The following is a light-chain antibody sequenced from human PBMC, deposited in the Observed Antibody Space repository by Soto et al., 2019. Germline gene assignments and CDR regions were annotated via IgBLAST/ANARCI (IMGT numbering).Light chain of an antibody. J-gene: IGLJ2*01. CDR2: DVR. Sequence: QSVLTQPASVSGSPGQSITISCTGTSSDVGGYNYISWYQQHPGKAPKFIIYDVRNRPSGVSNRFSGSRSGNTASLTISGLQAEDEADYYCRSYTGSSTVIFGGGTKLTVL. CDR3: RSYTGSSTVI. CDR1: SSDVGGYNY. V-gene: IGLV2-14*01.